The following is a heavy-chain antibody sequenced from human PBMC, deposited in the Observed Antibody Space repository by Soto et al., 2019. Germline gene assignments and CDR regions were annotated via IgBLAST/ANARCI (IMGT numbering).Heavy chain of an antibody. CDR2: IVPKVGSG. CDR3: TSGSRDEGGMDV. J-gene: IGHJ6*02. CDR1: GGSFSNSA. V-gene: IGHV1-69*01. D-gene: IGHD2-15*01. Sequence: QVQLVQSGAEMKKPGSSVKVSCKASGGSFSNSAINWVRQAPGERSEWMGGIVPKVGSGNYAQKFRDRVTITADEATSTVYRELRSLRSEDTAVYYCTSGSRDEGGMDVWGQGATVSVSS.